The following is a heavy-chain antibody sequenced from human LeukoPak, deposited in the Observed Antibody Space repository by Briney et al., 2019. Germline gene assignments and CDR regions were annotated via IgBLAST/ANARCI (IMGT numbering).Heavy chain of an antibody. CDR3: ARDPRGGYSGYDDAFDI. CDR2: ISSSSSYI. CDR1: GFTFSSYS. Sequence: GGSLRLSCAASGFTFSSYSMNWVRQAPGKGLEWVSPISSSSSYIYYADSVKGRFTISRDNAKNSLYLQMNSLRAEDTAVYYCARDPRGGYSGYDDAFDIWGQGTMVTVSS. V-gene: IGHV3-21*01. D-gene: IGHD5-12*01. J-gene: IGHJ3*02.